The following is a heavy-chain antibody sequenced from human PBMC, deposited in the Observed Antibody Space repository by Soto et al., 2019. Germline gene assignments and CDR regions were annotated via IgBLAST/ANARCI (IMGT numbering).Heavy chain of an antibody. CDR2: ISSSGSTI. V-gene: IGHV3-48*03. Sequence: PGGSLRLSCAASGFTFSSYEMNWVRQAPGKGLEWVSYISSSGSTIYYADSVKGRFTISRDNAKNSLYLQMNSLRAEDTAVYYCARDRMGGYCSGGSCYYYYGMDVWGQGTTVTVSS. D-gene: IGHD2-15*01. CDR3: ARDRMGGYCSGGSCYYYYGMDV. CDR1: GFTFSSYE. J-gene: IGHJ6*02.